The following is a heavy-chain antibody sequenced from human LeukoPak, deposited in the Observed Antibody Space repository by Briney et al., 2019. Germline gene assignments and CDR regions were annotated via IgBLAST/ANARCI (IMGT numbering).Heavy chain of an antibody. CDR2: IYYSGST. J-gene: IGHJ4*02. V-gene: IGHV4-39*01. D-gene: IGHD1-26*01. Sequence: SETLSLTCTVSGGSISSSSYYWGWIRQPPGKGLEWIGSIYYSGSTYYNPSLKSRVTISVDTSKNQFSLKLSSVTAADTAVYYCAGGAQTGAFDYWGQGTLVTVSS. CDR1: GGSISSSSYY. CDR3: AGGAQTGAFDY.